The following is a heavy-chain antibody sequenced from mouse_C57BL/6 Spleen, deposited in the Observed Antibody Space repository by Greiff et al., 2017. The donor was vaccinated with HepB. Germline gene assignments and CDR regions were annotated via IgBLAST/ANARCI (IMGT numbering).Heavy chain of an antibody. Sequence: VKLMESGPELVKPGASVKISCKASGYTFTDYYINWVKQRPGQGLEWIGWIFPGSGSTYYNEKFKGKATLTVDKSSSTAYMLLSSLTSEDSAVYFCARSNGKIYWYFDVWGTGTTVTVSS. V-gene: IGHV1-75*01. J-gene: IGHJ1*03. CDR1: GYTFTDYY. D-gene: IGHD2-1*01. CDR2: IFPGSGST. CDR3: ARSNGKIYWYFDV.